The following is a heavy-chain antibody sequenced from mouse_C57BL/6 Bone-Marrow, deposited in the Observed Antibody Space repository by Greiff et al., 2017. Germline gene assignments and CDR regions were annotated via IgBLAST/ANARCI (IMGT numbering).Heavy chain of an antibody. CDR2: IDPSASYT. J-gene: IGHJ3*01. CDR1: GYTFTSYW. CDR3: ARSNWDPWFAY. Sequence: QVQLKQPGAELVKPGASVKLSCKASGYTFTSYWMQWVKQRPGQGLEWIGEIDPSASYTNYNQKFKGKATLTVDTSSSTAYMQLSSLTSEDSAVYYCARSNWDPWFAYWGQGTLVTVSA. V-gene: IGHV1-50*01. D-gene: IGHD4-1*02.